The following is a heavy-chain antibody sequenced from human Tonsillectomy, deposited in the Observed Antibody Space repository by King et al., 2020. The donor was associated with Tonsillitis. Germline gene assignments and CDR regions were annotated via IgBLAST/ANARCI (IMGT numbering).Heavy chain of an antibody. CDR1: GFPFSSYE. CDR2: ISTTGSII. Sequence: VQLVESGGGLVQPGGSLRLSCAASGFPFSSYEMIWVRQAPGKGLELVSYISTTGSIIYYADSVKGRFTISRDNAKNSLYLQMNSLRVEDTAVYYCARITYSYGSGSPGGGFLFDYWGQGTLVTVSS. J-gene: IGHJ4*02. V-gene: IGHV3-48*03. CDR3: ARITYSYGSGSPGGGFLFDY. D-gene: IGHD3-10*01.